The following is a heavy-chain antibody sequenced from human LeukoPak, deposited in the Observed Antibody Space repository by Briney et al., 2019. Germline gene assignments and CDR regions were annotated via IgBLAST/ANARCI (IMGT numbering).Heavy chain of an antibody. Sequence: ASVKVSCKASGGTFSSYAISWVRQAPGKGLEWMGGFDPEDGETIYAQKFQGRVTMTEDTSTDTAYMELSSLRSEDTAVYYCATEATGYNWNYEGSWFDPWGQGTLVTVSS. CDR1: GGTFSSYA. CDR3: ATEATGYNWNYEGSWFDP. J-gene: IGHJ5*02. D-gene: IGHD1-7*01. V-gene: IGHV1-24*01. CDR2: FDPEDGET.